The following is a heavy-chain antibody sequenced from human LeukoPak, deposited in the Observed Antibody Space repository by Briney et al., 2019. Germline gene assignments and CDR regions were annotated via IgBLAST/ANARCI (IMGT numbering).Heavy chain of an antibody. V-gene: IGHV4-61*08. CDR2: VYYSGST. Sequence: SETLSLTCTVSGGSISSGDYYWSWIRQPPGKGLEWIGYVYYSGSTNYNPSLKSRVTISVDTSKNQFSLKLSSVTAADTAVYYCARGDRDFWSGYYTEYYYYGMDVWGQGTTVTVSS. CDR3: ARGDRDFWSGYYTEYYYYGMDV. D-gene: IGHD3-3*01. CDR1: GGSISSGDYY. J-gene: IGHJ6*02.